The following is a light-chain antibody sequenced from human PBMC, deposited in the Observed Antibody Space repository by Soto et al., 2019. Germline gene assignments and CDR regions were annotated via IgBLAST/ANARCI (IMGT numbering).Light chain of an antibody. V-gene: IGKV3-11*01. CDR1: QSVSSY. J-gene: IGKJ4*01. CDR3: QHRSNWPA. Sequence: EIVLTQSPATLSLSPGERATLSCRASQSVSSYLAWYQQKPGQAPRLLIYDASNRATGIPAMFSGSGSRTDFTLTISSLEPEDFAVYYCQHRSNWPAFGGGTKVEIK. CDR2: DAS.